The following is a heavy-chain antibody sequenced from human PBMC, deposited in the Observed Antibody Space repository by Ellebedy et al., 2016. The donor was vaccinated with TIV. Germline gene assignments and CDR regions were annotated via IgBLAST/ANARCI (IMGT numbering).Heavy chain of an antibody. D-gene: IGHD6-19*01. J-gene: IGHJ4*02. CDR2: ITSVSSAT. CDR1: GFTFSTYP. Sequence: GGSLRLSCAASGFTFSTYPMMWVRQAPGKGLEWVLYITSVSSATRYADSVKGRFTISRDNAKNSLYLQMNSLRDEDTSVYYCARVVAGLVGGDYWGQGTLVTVSS. CDR3: ARVVAGLVGGDY. V-gene: IGHV3-48*02.